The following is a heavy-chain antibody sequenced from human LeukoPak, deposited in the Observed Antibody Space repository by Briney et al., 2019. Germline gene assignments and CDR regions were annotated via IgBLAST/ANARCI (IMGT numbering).Heavy chain of an antibody. J-gene: IGHJ4*02. D-gene: IGHD5-24*01. CDR2: ISSSSSYI. CDR3: ARDVEMASYLSPLDY. Sequence: KPGGSLRLSCAASGFTFSDYYMSWIRQAPGKGLEWVSSISSSSSYIYYADSVKGRFTISRDNAKNSLYLQMNSLRAEDTAVYYCARDVEMASYLSPLDYWGQGTLVTVSS. V-gene: IGHV3-11*06. CDR1: GFTFSDYY.